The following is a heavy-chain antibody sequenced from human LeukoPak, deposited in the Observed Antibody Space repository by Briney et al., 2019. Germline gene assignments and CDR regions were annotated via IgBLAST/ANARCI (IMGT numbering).Heavy chain of an antibody. Sequence: GSLRLSCAASGFTFNTYTMNWVRQAPGKGLEWVSSISSGSSYKYYADSLRGRFTISRDNAKNSLFLQMNSLRVEDTAVYYCARMYYDILTGYLDYWGQGTLVTVSS. CDR2: ISSGSSYK. CDR1: GFTFNTYT. J-gene: IGHJ4*02. D-gene: IGHD3-9*01. CDR3: ARMYYDILTGYLDY. V-gene: IGHV3-21*04.